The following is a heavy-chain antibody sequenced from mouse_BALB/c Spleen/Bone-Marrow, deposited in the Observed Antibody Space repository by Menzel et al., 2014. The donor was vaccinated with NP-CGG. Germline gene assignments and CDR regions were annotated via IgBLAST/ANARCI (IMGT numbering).Heavy chain of an antibody. CDR2: ISNGSSPI. D-gene: IGHD2-4*01. CDR3: ARKGAMITHYYAMDY. V-gene: IGHV5-17*02. J-gene: IGHJ4*01. Sequence: EVQGAESGGGLVQPGVSRKLSCAASGFTFSSFGMHWVRRAPEKGLEWAAYISNGSSPIYYADTVKGRFTISRDNPKNTLFLQMTSLRSEDTAMYYCARKGAMITHYYAMDYWGQGTPVTVSS. CDR1: GFTFSSFG.